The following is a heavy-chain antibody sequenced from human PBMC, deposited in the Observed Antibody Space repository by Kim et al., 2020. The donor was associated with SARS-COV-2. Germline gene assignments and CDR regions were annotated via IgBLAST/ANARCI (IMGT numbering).Heavy chain of an antibody. Sequence: ASVKVSCKASGYTFTSYGISWVRQAPGQGLEWMGWISAYNGNTNYAQKLQGRVTMTTDTSTSTAYMELRSLRSDDTAVYYCARMDIVVVPAAGGIQSYYYYYGMDVWGQGTTVTVSS. V-gene: IGHV1-18*04. J-gene: IGHJ6*02. CDR1: GYTFTSYG. D-gene: IGHD2-2*03. CDR3: ARMDIVVVPAAGGIQSYYYYYGMDV. CDR2: ISAYNGNT.